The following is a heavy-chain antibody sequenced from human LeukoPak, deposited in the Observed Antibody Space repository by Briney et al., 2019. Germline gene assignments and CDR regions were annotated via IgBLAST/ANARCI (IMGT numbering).Heavy chain of an antibody. V-gene: IGHV4-59*01. CDR3: ARDYYDTSGYSGRRRGYYFDF. Sequence: SETLSLTCTVSDGTISSYYWSWIRQPPGKGLEWIGYIYYSGSTNYNPSLQSRVTISVDTSKNQFSLKLSSVTAADTAVYYCARDYYDTSGYSGRRRGYYFDFWGQGTLVTVSS. CDR1: DGTISSYY. J-gene: IGHJ4*02. D-gene: IGHD3-22*01. CDR2: IYYSGST.